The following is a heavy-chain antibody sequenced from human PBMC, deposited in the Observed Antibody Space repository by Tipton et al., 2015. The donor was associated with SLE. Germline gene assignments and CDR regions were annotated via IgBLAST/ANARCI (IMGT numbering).Heavy chain of an antibody. CDR2: IYTSGST. J-gene: IGHJ4*02. V-gene: IGHV4-4*09. CDR3: ARVGGSSSFDY. CDR1: GGSISSYY. D-gene: IGHD6-13*01. Sequence: TLSLTCTVSGGSISSYYWSWIRQPAGKGLEWIGYIYTSGSTNYNPSLKSRVTISVDRSKNQFSLKLSSVTAADTAVYYCARVGGSSSFDYWGQGTLVTVSS.